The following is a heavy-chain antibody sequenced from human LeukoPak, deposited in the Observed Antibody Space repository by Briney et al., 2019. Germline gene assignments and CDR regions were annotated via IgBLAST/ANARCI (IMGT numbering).Heavy chain of an antibody. CDR1: GFTFRNYG. D-gene: IGHD1-14*01. Sequence: GRSLRLSCVASGFTFRNYGMHWVRLAPGKGLEWVAIIWYDGGTKYYADSVKGRFTISRDNSKNTLYLQMDSLRAEDTAVYYCAKEAEDHRYDYWGQGAPVIVSS. J-gene: IGHJ4*02. V-gene: IGHV3-33*06. CDR3: AKEAEDHRYDY. CDR2: IWYDGGTK.